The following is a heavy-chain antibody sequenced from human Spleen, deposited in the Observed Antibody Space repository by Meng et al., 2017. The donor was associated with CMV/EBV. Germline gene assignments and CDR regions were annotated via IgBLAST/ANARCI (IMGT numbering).Heavy chain of an antibody. D-gene: IGHD6-6*01. CDR2: IIPIFGTA. CDR1: GGAFSSYA. V-gene: IGHV1-69*05. CDR3: ARGSSPLVAARPLDY. Sequence: SGGAFSSYAIGWVRQAPGQGLEWMGGIIPIFGTANSAQKFPGRVTITTDESTSTAYMELSSLRSEDTAVYYCARGSSPLVAARPLDYWGQGTLVTVSS. J-gene: IGHJ4*02.